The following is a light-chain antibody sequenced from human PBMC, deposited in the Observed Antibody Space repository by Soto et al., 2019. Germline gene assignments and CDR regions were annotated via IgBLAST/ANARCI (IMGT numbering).Light chain of an antibody. Sequence: DIQMTQSPSSVSASVGDIVTITCRASQDISTYLAWYQQRPGKAPNLLIYAASTLQSGVPSRFSGSGSGTDFSLTISSLQPEDSATYYCQQTRSFPLTFGGGTKVEIK. CDR1: QDISTY. V-gene: IGKV1-12*01. CDR2: AAS. CDR3: QQTRSFPLT. J-gene: IGKJ4*01.